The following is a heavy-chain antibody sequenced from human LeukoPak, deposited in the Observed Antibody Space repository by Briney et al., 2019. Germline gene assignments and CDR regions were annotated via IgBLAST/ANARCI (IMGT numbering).Heavy chain of an antibody. V-gene: IGHV1-2*02. CDR1: GYTFTGYY. Sequence: GASVKVSSKASGYTFTGYYMHWVRQAPGQGLEWMGWINPNSGSTNYAQKFQGRVTMTRDTSISTAYMELSRLRSDDTAVYYCARGSEEMATTIDYWGQGTLVTVSS. CDR2: INPNSGST. J-gene: IGHJ4*02. CDR3: ARGSEEMATTIDY. D-gene: IGHD5-24*01.